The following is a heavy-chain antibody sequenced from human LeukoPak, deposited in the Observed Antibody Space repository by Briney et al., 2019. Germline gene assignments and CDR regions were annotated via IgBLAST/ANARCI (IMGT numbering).Heavy chain of an antibody. D-gene: IGHD2-2*01. J-gene: IGHJ4*02. CDR2: ISSDGSST. Sequence: PGGSLRLSCAASGFTFSNYWMHWVRQAPGKGLVWVSRISSDGSSTSYADSVKGRFTISRDNAKNTLYLQMNSLRAEDTAVYYCAKGGPAAILNPFDYWGQGTLVTVSS. CDR1: GFTFSNYW. V-gene: IGHV3-74*01. CDR3: AKGGPAAILNPFDY.